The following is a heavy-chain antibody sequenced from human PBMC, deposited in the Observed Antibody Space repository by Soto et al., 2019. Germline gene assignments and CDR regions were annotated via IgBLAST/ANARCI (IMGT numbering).Heavy chain of an antibody. Sequence: GSLRLSCAASKFSFSSYWMHWVRQVPGKGPAWVSRINHDGSKTEYADSVKGRFTISRDNTKNTLYLQMNSLRVEDTAMYYCVREPWGFSGTWYDYWGQGTLVTVSS. CDR1: KFSFSSYW. V-gene: IGHV3-74*01. CDR3: VREPWGFSGTWYDY. J-gene: IGHJ4*02. CDR2: INHDGSKT. D-gene: IGHD6-13*01.